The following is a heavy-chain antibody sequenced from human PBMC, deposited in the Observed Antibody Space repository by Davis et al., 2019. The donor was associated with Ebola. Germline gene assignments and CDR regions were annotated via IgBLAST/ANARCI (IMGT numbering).Heavy chain of an antibody. Sequence: PSETLSLTCTASGVSLSRHYWRWIRQPPGRRLEWFGSIYYTGSAYYNSSLASRATISVDTSKNQFSLKLTSVTAADTAMYYCSERGSSVWGQGTLVTVSS. CDR1: GVSLSRHY. CDR3: SERGSSV. CDR2: IYYTGSA. V-gene: IGHV4-59*03. J-gene: IGHJ4*02. D-gene: IGHD3-10*01.